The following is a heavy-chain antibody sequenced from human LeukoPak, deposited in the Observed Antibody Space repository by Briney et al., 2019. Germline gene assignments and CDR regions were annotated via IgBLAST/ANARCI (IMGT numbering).Heavy chain of an antibody. D-gene: IGHD2-2*01. CDR3: ARGRGRVGYCSSTSCQGSPGYFDY. Sequence: GSLRLSCAASGFTFSSYWMSWIRQPPGKGLEWIGEINHSGSTNYNPSLKSRVTISVDTSKNQFSLKLSSVTAADTAVYYCARGRGRVGYCSSTSCQGSPGYFDYWGQGTLVTVSS. CDR2: INHSGST. J-gene: IGHJ4*02. V-gene: IGHV4-34*01. CDR1: GFTFSSYW.